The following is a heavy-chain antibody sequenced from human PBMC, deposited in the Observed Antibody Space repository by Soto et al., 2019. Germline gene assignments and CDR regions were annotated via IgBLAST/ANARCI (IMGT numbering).Heavy chain of an antibody. CDR1: GGSISSGGYY. CDR2: IYHSGTT. CDR3: ARLIGNSWLDS. J-gene: IGHJ5*01. V-gene: IGHV4-31*03. D-gene: IGHD2-8*01. Sequence: LSLTCTVSGGSISSGGYYWSWIRQHPGKGLEWIGYIYHSGTTYYNPSLKSRVTTSVDTSKNQFSLKLTSVTAADTAVYYCARLIGNSWLDSWGQGTLVTVSS.